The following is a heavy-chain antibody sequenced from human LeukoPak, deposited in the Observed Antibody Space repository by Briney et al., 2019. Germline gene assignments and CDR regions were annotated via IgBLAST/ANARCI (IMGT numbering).Heavy chain of an antibody. V-gene: IGHV3-48*03. J-gene: IGHJ6*03. D-gene: IGHD3-22*01. CDR1: GFTFSSYE. CDR2: IRRSGSTI. Sequence: GGSLRLSCAASGFTFSSYEMNWVRQAPGKGLEWLSHIRRSGSTIYYAESVKGRFTISRDNSKNTLYLQMNSLRAEDTAVYYCAKGYDSTYYFYYFMDVWGEGTTVTISS. CDR3: AKGYDSTYYFYYFMDV.